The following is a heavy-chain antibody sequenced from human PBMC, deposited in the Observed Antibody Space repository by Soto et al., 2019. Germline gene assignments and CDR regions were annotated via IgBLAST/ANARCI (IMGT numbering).Heavy chain of an antibody. CDR2: IYRSGST. V-gene: IGHV4-4*02. CDR1: GGSISSSNW. CDR3: ARSITDRTPDGFDY. J-gene: IGHJ4*02. D-gene: IGHD5-12*01. Sequence: QVQLQESGPGLVKPSGTLSLTCAVSGGSISSSNWWSWVRQPPGKGLEWIGEIYRSGSTNYNPACKIRVAISVDKSKNQFSLNVNSVTAADTAVYFCARSITDRTPDGFDYWGQGTLVTVSS.